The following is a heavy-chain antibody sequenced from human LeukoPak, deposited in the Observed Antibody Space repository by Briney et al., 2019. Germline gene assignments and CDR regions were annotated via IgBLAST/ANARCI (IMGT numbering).Heavy chain of an antibody. CDR1: GFTFSSYW. Sequence: GGSLRLSCAASGFTFSSYWMSWVRQAPGKGLEWVANIKQDGSEKYYVDSVKGRFTISRDNAKNSLYPQMNSLRAEDTAVYYCARVDPLLSFDIWGQGTMVTVSS. J-gene: IGHJ3*02. CDR2: IKQDGSEK. D-gene: IGHD2-21*01. V-gene: IGHV3-7*01. CDR3: ARVDPLLSFDI.